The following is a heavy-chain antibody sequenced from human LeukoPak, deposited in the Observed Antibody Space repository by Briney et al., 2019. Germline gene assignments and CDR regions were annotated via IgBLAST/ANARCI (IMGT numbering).Heavy chain of an antibody. Sequence: PGGSLRLSCAASGFTFSSYSMNWVRQAPGKGLEWVSSISSSSSYIYYADSVKGRFTISRDNAKNSLYLQMNSLRAEDTAVYYCARELAGGIWSGYSSNHEFDYWGQGTLVTVSS. J-gene: IGHJ4*02. D-gene: IGHD3-3*01. CDR2: ISSSSSYI. CDR3: ARELAGGIWSGYSSNHEFDY. V-gene: IGHV3-21*01. CDR1: GFTFSSYS.